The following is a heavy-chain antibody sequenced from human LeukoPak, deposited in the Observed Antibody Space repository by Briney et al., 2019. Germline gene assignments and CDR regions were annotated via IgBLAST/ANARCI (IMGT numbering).Heavy chain of an antibody. CDR3: AREGLQDTVVVVAAMGAFDI. CDR1: GFTFSSYA. Sequence: PGRSLRLSCAASGFTFSSYAMHWVRQAPGKGLEWVAVISYDGSNKYYADFVKGRFTISRDNSKNTLYLQMNSLRAEDTAVYYCAREGLQDTVVVVAAMGAFDIWGQGTMVTVSS. J-gene: IGHJ3*02. CDR2: ISYDGSNK. D-gene: IGHD2-15*01. V-gene: IGHV3-30*04.